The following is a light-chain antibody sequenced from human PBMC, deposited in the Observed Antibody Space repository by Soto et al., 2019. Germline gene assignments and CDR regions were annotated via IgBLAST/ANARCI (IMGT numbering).Light chain of an antibody. CDR1: QSVSSSF. CDR2: GAS. J-gene: IGKJ3*01. CDR3: QHYGSSPPEFT. Sequence: EIVLTQSPGTLSLSPGERATLSCRASQSVSSSFLVWYQQRPGQAPRLLIFGASYRATGIPDRFSGSGSGTDFTLTISRLEPEDFAVYYCQHYGSSPPEFTFGPGTKVDSK. V-gene: IGKV3-20*01.